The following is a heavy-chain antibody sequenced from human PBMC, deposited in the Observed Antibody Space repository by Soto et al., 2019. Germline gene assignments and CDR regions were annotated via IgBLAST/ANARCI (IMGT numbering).Heavy chain of an antibody. CDR3: ARASYYSYMDV. Sequence: QVQLQESGPGLLKPSEPLSLTCNVSGGSVTTYSWGWIRQPPGKELEWVGYISYSGSTNDNPSLRSLVTLSRDTSENQFSLNLVSVTAAETAVYYCARASYYSYMDVWGKGTTVTVSS. J-gene: IGHJ6*03. V-gene: IGHV4-59*02. CDR1: GGSVTTYS. CDR2: ISYSGST.